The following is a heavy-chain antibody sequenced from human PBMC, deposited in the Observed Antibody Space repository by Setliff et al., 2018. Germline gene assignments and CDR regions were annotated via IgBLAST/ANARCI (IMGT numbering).Heavy chain of an antibody. Sequence: SETLSLTCTVSGGSISSGDYYWSWIRQPPGKGLEWIGYIYYSGSTYYNPSLKSRVTISVDTSKNQFSLKLSSVTAADTAVYYCARSPYYYGSGSYYTHDYWGQGTLVTVSS. D-gene: IGHD3-10*01. J-gene: IGHJ4*02. CDR3: ARSPYYYGSGSYYTHDY. CDR2: IYYSGST. CDR1: GGSISSGDYY. V-gene: IGHV4-30-4*08.